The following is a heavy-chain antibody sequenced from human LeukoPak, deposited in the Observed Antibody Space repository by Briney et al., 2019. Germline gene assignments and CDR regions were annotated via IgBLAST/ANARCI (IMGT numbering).Heavy chain of an antibody. Sequence: SETLSLTCTVSGGSISSYHWSWIRQPPGKGLEWIGYIYYSGSTNYNPSLKSRVTISVDTSKNQFSLKLSSVTAADTAVYYCARDPSAGGMDVWGQGTTVTVSS. CDR3: ARDPSAGGMDV. J-gene: IGHJ6*02. CDR1: GGSISSYH. CDR2: IYYSGST. V-gene: IGHV4-59*01.